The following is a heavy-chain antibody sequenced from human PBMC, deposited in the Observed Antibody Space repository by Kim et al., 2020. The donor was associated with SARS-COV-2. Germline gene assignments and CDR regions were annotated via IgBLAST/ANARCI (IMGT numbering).Heavy chain of an antibody. Sequence: SPSFQGQVTISADKSISTAYLQWSSLKASDTAMYYCARHNPHYYYGMDVWGQGTTVTVSS. V-gene: IGHV5-51*01. J-gene: IGHJ6*02. CDR3: ARHNPHYYYGMDV.